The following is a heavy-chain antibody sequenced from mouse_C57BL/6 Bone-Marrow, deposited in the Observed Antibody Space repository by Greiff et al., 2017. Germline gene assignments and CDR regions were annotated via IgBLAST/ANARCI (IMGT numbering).Heavy chain of an antibody. Sequence: ESGAELARPGASVKLSCKASGYTFTSYGISWVKQRTGQGLEWIGEIYPRSGNTYYNEKFKGKGTLTADKSSSTAYMELRSLTSEDSAVYFCARSGGWLLRDFDYWGQGTTLTVSS. V-gene: IGHV1-81*01. D-gene: IGHD2-3*01. CDR3: ARSGGWLLRDFDY. J-gene: IGHJ2*01. CDR1: GYTFTSYG. CDR2: IYPRSGNT.